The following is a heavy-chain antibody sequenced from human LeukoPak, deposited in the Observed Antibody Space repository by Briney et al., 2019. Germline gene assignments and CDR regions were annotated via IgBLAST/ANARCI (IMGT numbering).Heavy chain of an antibody. J-gene: IGHJ4*02. D-gene: IGHD6-13*01. CDR1: GGSISSYD. Sequence: SETLSLTCTVSGGSISSYDWSWIRQPPGKGLEWIGYIYDSGSTNYNPSLKSRVTISEDTSKNQFSLKLSSVTAADTAVYYCAREHGYSSSWYVDYWGQGTLVTVSS. CDR2: IYDSGST. CDR3: AREHGYSSSWYVDY. V-gene: IGHV4-59*01.